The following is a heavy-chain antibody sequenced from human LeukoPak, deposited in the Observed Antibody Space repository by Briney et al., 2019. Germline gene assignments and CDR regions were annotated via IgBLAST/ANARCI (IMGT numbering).Heavy chain of an antibody. V-gene: IGHV3-23*01. Sequence: GGSLRLSCAASGSTFSSYAMSWVRQAPGKGLEWVSAISGSGGSTYYADSVKGRFTISRDNSKNTLYLQMNSLRAEDTAVYYCAKLEDIVVVVAATGSGHAFDIWGQGTMVTVSS. CDR2: ISGSGGST. D-gene: IGHD2-15*01. CDR3: AKLEDIVVVVAATGSGHAFDI. J-gene: IGHJ3*02. CDR1: GSTFSSYA.